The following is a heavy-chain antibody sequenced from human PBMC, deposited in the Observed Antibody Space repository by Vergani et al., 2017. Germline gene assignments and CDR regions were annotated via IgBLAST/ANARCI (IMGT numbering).Heavy chain of an antibody. V-gene: IGHV1-18*01. Sequence: QVQLVQSGAEVKKPGASVKVSCKASGYTFTSYGISWVRQAPGQGLEWMGWISTHNGNTNYAQKLQGRVTMTTDTSTSTAYMELSSVTAADTAVYYCARDAAYNWFDPWGQGTLVTVSS. D-gene: IGHD6-25*01. CDR2: ISTHNGNT. CDR3: ARDAAYNWFDP. J-gene: IGHJ5*02. CDR1: GYTFTSYG.